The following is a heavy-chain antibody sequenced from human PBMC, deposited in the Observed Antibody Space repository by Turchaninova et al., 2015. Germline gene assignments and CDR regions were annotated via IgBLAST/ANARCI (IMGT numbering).Heavy chain of an antibody. CDR1: GRTFSSYG. CDR3: ARVYRDPNWFDP. V-gene: IGHV1-69*01. CDR2: IIPIFGTA. J-gene: IGHJ5*02. D-gene: IGHD4-11*01. Sequence: QVPLVRSGAGGKNAVAVGKVSCKASGRTFSSYGISWVRQAPGQGLEWMGGIIPIFGTANYAQKFQGRVTITADESTSTAYMELSSLRSEDTAVYYCARVYRDPNWFDPWGQGTLVTVSS.